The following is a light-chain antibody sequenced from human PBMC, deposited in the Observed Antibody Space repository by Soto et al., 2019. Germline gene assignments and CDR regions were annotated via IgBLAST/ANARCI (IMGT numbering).Light chain of an antibody. CDR3: QQRSNWPPMYT. V-gene: IGKV3-11*01. CDR2: DAS. J-gene: IGKJ2*01. Sequence: EIVLTQSPATLSLSPGERATLSCRASQRVSSYLAWYQQKPGQAPRLLIYDASNRATGIPARFSSSGSGTDFTLTISSLEPEDFAVYYCQQRSNWPPMYTFGQGTKVDI. CDR1: QRVSSY.